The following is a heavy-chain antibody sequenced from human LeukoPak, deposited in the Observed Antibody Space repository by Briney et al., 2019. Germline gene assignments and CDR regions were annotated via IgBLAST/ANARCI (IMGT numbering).Heavy chain of an antibody. Sequence: GGSLRLSCAASGFTFSSYWMHWVRQAPGKGLVWVSRINSDGSSTIYADSVKGRFTISRDNPKNTLYLQMNSLRAEDTAVYYCAREPYTTYYYDSSGYLQAFDIWGQGTMVTVSS. D-gene: IGHD3-22*01. J-gene: IGHJ3*02. CDR3: AREPYTTYYYDSSGYLQAFDI. V-gene: IGHV3-74*01. CDR1: GFTFSSYW. CDR2: INSDGSST.